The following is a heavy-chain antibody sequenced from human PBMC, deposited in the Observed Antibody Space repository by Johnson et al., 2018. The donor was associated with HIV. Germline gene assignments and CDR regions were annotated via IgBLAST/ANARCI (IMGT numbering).Heavy chain of an antibody. CDR1: GFTFSSYA. V-gene: IGHV3-30-3*02. D-gene: IGHD5-12*01. J-gene: IGHJ3*01. CDR3: ASGHSAY. CDR2: ISYDGSNK. Sequence: QVQLVESGGGVVQPGRSLRLSCAASGFTFSSYAMHWVRQAPGKGLEWVAVISYDGSNKYYADSVKGRFTISRDNSKNTLYLQMNNLRADDTAMYYCASGHSAYWGRGTMVTVSS.